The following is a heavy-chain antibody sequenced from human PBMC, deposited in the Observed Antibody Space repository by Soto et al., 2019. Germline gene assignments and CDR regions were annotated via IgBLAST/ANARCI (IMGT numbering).Heavy chain of an antibody. Sequence: PGGSLRLSCAASGFTFSNYAMTWVRQGQGKGLEWVSGISGSGGRSYYADSVKGRFTISRDNSKSTLYLQMNSLRAEDTAVYYCAKAYFVWSSEQPYYFDYWGQGTLVTVSS. CDR3: AKAYFVWSSEQPYYFDY. CDR2: ISGSGGRS. J-gene: IGHJ4*02. V-gene: IGHV3-23*01. CDR1: GFTFSNYA. D-gene: IGHD3-16*01.